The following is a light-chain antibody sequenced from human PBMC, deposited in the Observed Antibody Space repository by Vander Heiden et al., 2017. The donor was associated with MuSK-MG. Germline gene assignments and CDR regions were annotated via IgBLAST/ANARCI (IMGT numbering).Light chain of an antibody. V-gene: IGKV3-20*01. Sequence: EIALTQSPGTLSLSPGERATLSCRASQSFSSSYLAWYQQKPGQAPRLLIYGASSRATGIPDRFSGSGSGTDFTLTISRLEPEDFAVYYCQQDGSAPHTFGQGTKLEIK. J-gene: IGKJ2*01. CDR2: GAS. CDR1: QSFSSSY. CDR3: QQDGSAPHT.